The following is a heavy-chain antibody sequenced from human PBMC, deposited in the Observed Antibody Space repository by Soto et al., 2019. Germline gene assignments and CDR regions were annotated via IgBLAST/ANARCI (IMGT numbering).Heavy chain of an antibody. CDR1: GFTFSSYS. D-gene: IGHD1-7*01. J-gene: IGHJ6*02. CDR2: ISSSSSYI. CDR3: ARERDWNYVRLNYYYGMDV. V-gene: IGHV3-21*01. Sequence: GGSLRLSCAASGFTFSSYSMNWVRQAPGKGLEWVSSISSSSSYIYYADSVKGRFTISRDNAKNSLYLQMNSLRAEDTAVYYCARERDWNYVRLNYYYGMDVWGQGTTVTVSS.